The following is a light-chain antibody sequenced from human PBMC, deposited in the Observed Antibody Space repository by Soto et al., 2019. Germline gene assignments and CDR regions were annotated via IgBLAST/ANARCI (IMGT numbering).Light chain of an antibody. Sequence: IQMTQSPSPLSASVGDRVTITRQASQEISKYLNWYQRKPGRPPKILISDPSNLEAGVPSRFSGSGSGIDFTFTISSLLPEDIGTYYCQQYDSLPITFGQGTRLEIK. J-gene: IGKJ5*01. CDR3: QQYDSLPIT. V-gene: IGKV1-33*01. CDR2: DPS. CDR1: QEISKY.